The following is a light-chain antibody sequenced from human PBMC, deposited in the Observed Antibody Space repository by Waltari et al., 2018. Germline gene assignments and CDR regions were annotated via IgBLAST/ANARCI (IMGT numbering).Light chain of an antibody. CDR3: QQFHSYPRT. Sequence: DIVMTQSPDSLAMSLGERATINCKSSQSLLYSSNGQNYLAWFQQKPGQPPKLLIYWASIREYGVPDRFSGSGSETDFTLTISSLQAEDVAIYYCQQFHSYPRTFGQGTKVEIK. CDR2: WAS. CDR1: QSLLYSSNGQNY. V-gene: IGKV4-1*01. J-gene: IGKJ1*01.